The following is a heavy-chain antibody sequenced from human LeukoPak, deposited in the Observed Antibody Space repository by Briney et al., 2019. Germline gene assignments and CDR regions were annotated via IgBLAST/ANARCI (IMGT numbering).Heavy chain of an antibody. V-gene: IGHV4-34*01. D-gene: IGHD3-9*01. CDR3: ARWHRKHPRYFDWLTTRLDAFDI. CDR2: INHSGST. Sequence: SETLSLTCAVYGGSFSGYYWSWIRQPPGKGLEWIGEINHSGSTNYNPSLKSRVTLSVDTSKNQFSLKLSSVTAADTAVYYCARWHRKHPRYFDWLTTRLDAFDIWGQGTMVTVSS. J-gene: IGHJ3*02. CDR1: GGSFSGYY.